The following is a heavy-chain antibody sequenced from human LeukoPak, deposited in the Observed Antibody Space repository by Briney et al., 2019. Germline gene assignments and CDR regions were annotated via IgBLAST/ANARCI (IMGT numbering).Heavy chain of an antibody. V-gene: IGHV3-23*01. D-gene: IGHD3-16*02. Sequence: GGSLRLSCTASGFTFSGFDLSWVRQATGKVLECVSAISVSGGSTYYADSVKARFTISRDNSKNTLYLQMNSLRAEDTAVYYCAKDFRGGSYLDYWGQGTLVTVSS. CDR3: AKDFRGGSYLDY. CDR1: GFTFSGFD. J-gene: IGHJ4*02. CDR2: ISVSGGST.